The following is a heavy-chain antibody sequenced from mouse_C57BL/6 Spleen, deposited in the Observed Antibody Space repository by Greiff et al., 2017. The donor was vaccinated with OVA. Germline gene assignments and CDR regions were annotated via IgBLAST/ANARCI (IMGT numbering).Heavy chain of an antibody. Sequence: QVQLKQPGAELVMPGASVKLSCKASGYTFTSYWMHWVKQRPGQGLEWIGEIDPSDSYTNYNQKFKGKSTLTVDKSSSTAYMQLSSLTSEDSAVYYCARFDYYGGSYGDVWGTGTTVTVSS. CDR1: GYTFTSYW. CDR3: ARFDYYGGSYGDV. D-gene: IGHD1-1*01. CDR2: IDPSDSYT. V-gene: IGHV1-69*01. J-gene: IGHJ1*03.